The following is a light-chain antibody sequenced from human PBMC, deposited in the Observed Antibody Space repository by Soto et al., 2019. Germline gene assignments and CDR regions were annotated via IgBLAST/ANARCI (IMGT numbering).Light chain of an antibody. CDR3: SSYTSSSTYV. CDR1: SSDVGGYNY. Sequence: QSSLTQPASVSGSPGQSITISCTGTSSDVGGYNYVSWYQQYPGKAPKVMIYEVSNRPSGVSNRFSGSKSGNTASLTISGLQAEDKADYYCSSYTSSSTYVFGTGTKVTVL. V-gene: IGLV2-14*01. CDR2: EVS. J-gene: IGLJ1*01.